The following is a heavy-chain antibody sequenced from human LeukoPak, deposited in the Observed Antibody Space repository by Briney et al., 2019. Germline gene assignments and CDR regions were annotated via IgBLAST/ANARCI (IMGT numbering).Heavy chain of an antibody. J-gene: IGHJ4*02. CDR3: ARVAEVAAFDS. Sequence: GGSLRLSCAASGFTFSSYEMNWVRQAPGKGLEWVSYISSSGSTIYYADSVKGRFTISRDNAKNSLYLQMNSLKPEDTAVYYCARVAEVAAFDSWGQGTLVTVSS. CDR2: ISSSGSTI. D-gene: IGHD6-13*01. CDR1: GFTFSSYE. V-gene: IGHV3-48*03.